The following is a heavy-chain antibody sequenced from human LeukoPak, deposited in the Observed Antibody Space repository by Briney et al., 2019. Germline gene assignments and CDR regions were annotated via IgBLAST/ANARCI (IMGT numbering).Heavy chain of an antibody. D-gene: IGHD6-19*01. CDR3: ARLDSSGWYYFDY. V-gene: IGHV1-69*04. CDR2: IIPIFGIA. Sequence: SVKVSCKASGGTFSSYAISWVRQAPGQGLEWMGRIIPIFGIANYAQKFQGRVTITADKSTSTAYMEQSSLRSEDTAVYYCARLDSSGWYYFDYWGQGTLVTVSS. CDR1: GGTFSSYA. J-gene: IGHJ4*02.